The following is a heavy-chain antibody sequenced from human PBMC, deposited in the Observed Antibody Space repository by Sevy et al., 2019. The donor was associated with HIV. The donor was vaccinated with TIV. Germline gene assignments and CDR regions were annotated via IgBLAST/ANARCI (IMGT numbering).Heavy chain of an antibody. Sequence: GGSLRLSCAASGFTFDDYAMHWVRQAPGKGLEWVSAITSNSGVKGYAGSVKGRFTISRDNAKNSLFLQMDSLRVEDTALYYCAKDFSTSGKYCNDSFDDWGQGTLVTVSS. D-gene: IGHD1-1*01. CDR2: ITSNSGVK. CDR1: GFTFDDYA. CDR3: AKDFSTSGKYCNDSFDD. V-gene: IGHV3-9*01. J-gene: IGHJ4*02.